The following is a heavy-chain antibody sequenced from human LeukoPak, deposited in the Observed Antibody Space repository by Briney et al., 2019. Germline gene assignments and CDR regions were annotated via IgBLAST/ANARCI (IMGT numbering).Heavy chain of an antibody. CDR3: ARSGRGTYYYFDL. V-gene: IGHV1-18*01. CDR2: ISGYNGNT. CDR1: TYTFTRYG. D-gene: IGHD5-12*01. J-gene: IGHJ4*02. Sequence: ASVKVSCKASTYTFTRYGISWVRQAPGQGLECMGWISGYNGNTNYAQKFLGRVSMTPDTATRTAYMELRSLTADDTAMYYCARSGRGTYYYFDLWGQGTLVTVSS.